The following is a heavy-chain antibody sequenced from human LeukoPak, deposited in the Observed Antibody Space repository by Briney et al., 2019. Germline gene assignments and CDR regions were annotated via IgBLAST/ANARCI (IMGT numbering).Heavy chain of an antibody. CDR2: IYYSGST. CDR3: ARARGSGRTRFDY. CDR1: GGSISSYY. Sequence: KSSETLSLTCTVSGGSISSYYWSWIRQPPGKGLEWIGYIYYSGSTNYDPSLKSRVTISVDTSKNQFSLKLSSVTAADTAVCYCARARGSGRTRFDYWGQGTLVTVSS. V-gene: IGHV4-59*01. J-gene: IGHJ4*02. D-gene: IGHD3-10*01.